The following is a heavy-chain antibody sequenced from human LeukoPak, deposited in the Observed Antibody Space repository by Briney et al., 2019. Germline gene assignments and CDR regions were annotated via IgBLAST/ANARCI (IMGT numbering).Heavy chain of an antibody. CDR1: GFTFSSYA. CDR3: ARDMGIAAAGTPGLYYFDY. Sequence: GGSLRLSCAASGFTFSSYAMNWVRQAPGKGLEWVSAISGSGGSTYYADSVKGRFTISRDNSKNTLYLQMNSLRAEDTAVYYCARDMGIAAAGTPGLYYFDYWGQGTLVTVSS. J-gene: IGHJ4*02. D-gene: IGHD6-13*01. V-gene: IGHV3-23*01. CDR2: ISGSGGST.